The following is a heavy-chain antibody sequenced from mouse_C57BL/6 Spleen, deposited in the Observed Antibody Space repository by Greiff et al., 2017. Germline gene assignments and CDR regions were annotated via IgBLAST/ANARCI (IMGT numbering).Heavy chain of an antibody. Sequence: EVHLVESGGGLVKPGGSLKLSCAASGFTFSDYGMHWVRQAPEKGLEWVAYISSCSSTIYYADTVKGRFTISRDNAKNTLFLQMTSLRSEDTAMYYCARRDWDRYFDVWGTGTTVTVSS. V-gene: IGHV5-17*01. CDR2: ISSCSSTI. CDR1: GFTFSDYG. J-gene: IGHJ1*03. D-gene: IGHD4-1*01. CDR3: ARRDWDRYFDV.